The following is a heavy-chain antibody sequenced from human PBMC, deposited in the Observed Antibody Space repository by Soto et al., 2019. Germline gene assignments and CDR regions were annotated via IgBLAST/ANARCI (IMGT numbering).Heavy chain of an antibody. CDR3: ARGVGSSPPRY. CDR2: IYDSGSP. CDR1: GGSISVYY. J-gene: IGHJ4*02. D-gene: IGHD3-9*01. V-gene: IGHV4-59*01. Sequence: SETLSLTCTISGGSISVYYWSWIRQSPGQGLEWIGYIYDSGSPYYNPSLKTRVTISADTSKNQISLKLTSATAADTAVYFCARGVGSSPPRYWGRGALVTVSS.